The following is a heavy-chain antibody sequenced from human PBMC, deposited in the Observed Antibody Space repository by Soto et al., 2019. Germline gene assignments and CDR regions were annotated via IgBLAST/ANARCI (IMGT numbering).Heavy chain of an antibody. V-gene: IGHV3-11*01. CDR3: ARLGQFDF. Sequence: QVQLVQSGGGLVRPGGSLRLSCEASGFIFSDYYMAWIRQAPGKGLEWVSYISGSGDTIYYADSVKGRFTISRASAKDSLYLQMNTLRDEDTAIYYCARLGQFDFWGQGTVVTVSS. CDR1: GFIFSDYY. J-gene: IGHJ4*02. CDR2: ISGSGDTI.